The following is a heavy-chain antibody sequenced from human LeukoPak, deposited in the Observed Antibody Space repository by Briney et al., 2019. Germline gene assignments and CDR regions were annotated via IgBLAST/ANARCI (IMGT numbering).Heavy chain of an antibody. V-gene: IGHV1-2*02. D-gene: IGHD6-19*01. CDR3: EGYSSGWYRVDY. Sequence: GASVKVSCKASGYTFTDYNVYWVRQAPGQGPEWMGWIQPKSGGTIYAQRFQGRVTMTRDRSISTAYMELSSLRNDDTAVYYCEGYSSGWYRVDYWGQGTLVTVSS. CDR1: GYTFTDYN. J-gene: IGHJ4*02. CDR2: IQPKSGGT.